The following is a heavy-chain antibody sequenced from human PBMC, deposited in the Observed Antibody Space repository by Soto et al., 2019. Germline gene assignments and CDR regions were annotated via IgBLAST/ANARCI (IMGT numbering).Heavy chain of an antibody. CDR2: IYYSGST. CDR1: GGSISSYY. CDR3: ARDRLANWFDP. J-gene: IGHJ5*02. Sequence: SETLSLTCTVSGGSISSYYWNWIRQPPGKGLEWIGYIYYSGSTKYNPSLKSRVTISVGTSKNQFSLKLSSVTAADTAVYYCARDRLANWFDPWGQGTLVPVSS. D-gene: IGHD3-9*01. V-gene: IGHV4-59*01.